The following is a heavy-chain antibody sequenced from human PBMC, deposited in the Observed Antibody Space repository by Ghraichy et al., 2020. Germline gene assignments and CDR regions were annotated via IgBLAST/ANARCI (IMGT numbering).Heavy chain of an antibody. D-gene: IGHD3-3*01. J-gene: IGHJ2*01. CDR1: GDSISSSSSY. CDR2: IYYSGST. Sequence: SETLSLTCTVSGDSISSSSSYWGWVRQPPGKGLEWIGSIYYSGSTYYNPSLKSRVTLSLDTSKNQFSLKVSSVAATDTAVYYCARQAIFGVLISYWYFDLWGRGTLVTVSS. V-gene: IGHV4-39*01. CDR3: ARQAIFGVLISYWYFDL.